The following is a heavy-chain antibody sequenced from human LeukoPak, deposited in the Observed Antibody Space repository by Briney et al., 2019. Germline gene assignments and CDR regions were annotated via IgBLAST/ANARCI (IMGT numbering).Heavy chain of an antibody. CDR2: IYYSGST. D-gene: IGHD3-22*01. Sequence: PSETLSLTCTVSGGSISSYYWGWIRQPPGKGLEWIGSIYYSGSTYYNPSLKSRVTIPVDTSKNQFSLKLSSVTAADTAVYYCARRRYYDSSGSPGWAFDIWGQGTMVTVSS. J-gene: IGHJ3*02. CDR3: ARRRYYDSSGSPGWAFDI. CDR1: GGSISSYY. V-gene: IGHV4-39*01.